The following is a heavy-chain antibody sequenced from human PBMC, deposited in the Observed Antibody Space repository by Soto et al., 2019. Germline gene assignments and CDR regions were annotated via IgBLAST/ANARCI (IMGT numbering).Heavy chain of an antibody. CDR2: IYYSGST. J-gene: IGHJ4*02. D-gene: IGHD1-26*01. CDR3: ARWVGATSFDD. V-gene: IGHV4-31*01. CDR1: GGSISSGGYY. Sequence: QVQLQESGPGLVKPSQTLSLICTVSGGSISSGGYYWSWIRQHPGKGLEWIWYIYYSGSTYYNPSLKSLVTITVGTSKNLFSLKLSSVTAADTAVYYCARWVGATSFDDWGQGTLVTVSS.